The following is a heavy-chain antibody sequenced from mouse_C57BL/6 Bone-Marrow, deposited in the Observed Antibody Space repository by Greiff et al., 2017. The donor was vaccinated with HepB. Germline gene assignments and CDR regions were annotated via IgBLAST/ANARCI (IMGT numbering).Heavy chain of an antibody. V-gene: IGHV14-4*01. J-gene: IGHJ3*01. CDR1: GFNIKDDY. CDR3: TTQVPFAY. CDR2: IDPENGDT. Sequence: VQLKQSGAELVRPGASVKLSCTASGFNIKDDYMHWVKQRPEQGLEWIGWIDPENGDTEYASKFQGKATITADTSSNTAYLQLSSLTSEDTAVYYCTTQVPFAYWGQGTLVTVSA.